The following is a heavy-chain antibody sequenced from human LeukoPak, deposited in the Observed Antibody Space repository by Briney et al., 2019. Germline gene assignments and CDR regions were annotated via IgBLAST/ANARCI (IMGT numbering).Heavy chain of an antibody. CDR2: ISGSGGST. V-gene: IGHV3-23*01. J-gene: IGHJ6*03. Sequence: GGSLRLSCAASGFTFSSYAMSWVRQAPGKGLEWVSAISGSGGSTYYADSVKGRFTISRDNSKNTLYLQMNSLRAEDTAAYYCAKDLDFNYYYYYMDVWGKGTTVTVSS. CDR3: AKDLDFNYYYYYMDV. D-gene: IGHD2/OR15-2a*01. CDR1: GFTFSSYA.